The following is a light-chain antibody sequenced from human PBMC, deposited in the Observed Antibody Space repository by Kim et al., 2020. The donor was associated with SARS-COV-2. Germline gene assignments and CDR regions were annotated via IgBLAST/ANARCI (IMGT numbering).Light chain of an antibody. V-gene: IGLV3-1*01. CDR1: KLGDKY. CDR3: QAWDSSTVV. J-gene: IGLJ2*01. Sequence: DSPGQTASITCSGDKLGDKYACWYQQKPGQSPVLVIYQDSKRPSGIPERFSGSNSGNTATLTISGTQAMDEADYYCQAWDSSTVVFGGGTQLTVL. CDR2: QDS.